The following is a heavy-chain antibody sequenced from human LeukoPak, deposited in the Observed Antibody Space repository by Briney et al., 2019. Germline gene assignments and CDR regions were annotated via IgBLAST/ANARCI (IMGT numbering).Heavy chain of an antibody. CDR2: INPNSGGT. V-gene: IGHV1-2*04. CDR1: GYTFTGYY. CDR3: ARETDCSGGSCYYDY. J-gene: IGHJ4*02. D-gene: IGHD2-15*01. Sequence: ASVKVSCKASGYTFTGYYMHWVRQAPGQGLEWMGWINPNSGGTNYAQKFQGWATMTRDTSISAAYMELSRLRSDDTAVYYCARETDCSGGSCYYDYWGQGTLVTVSS.